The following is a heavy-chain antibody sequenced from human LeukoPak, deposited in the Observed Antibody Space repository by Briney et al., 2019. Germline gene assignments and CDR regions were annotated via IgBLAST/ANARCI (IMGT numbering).Heavy chain of an antibody. CDR2: IKQDGSEI. V-gene: IGHV3-7*01. CDR3: TRDRSHSLSDFWSGPIIYNDY. D-gene: IGHD3-3*01. CDR1: GFTFSNYW. J-gene: IGHJ4*02. Sequence: GGSLRLSCAASGFTFSNYWMSWVRQAPGKGLEWVANIKQDGSEIYYVDSVKGRFTISRDNAKNSLYLQMNSLRAEDTAVYYCTRDRSHSLSDFWSGPIIYNDYWGQGTLVTVSS.